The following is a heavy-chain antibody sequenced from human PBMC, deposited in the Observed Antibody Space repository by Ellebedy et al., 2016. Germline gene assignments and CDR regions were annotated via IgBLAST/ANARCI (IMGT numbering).Heavy chain of an antibody. CDR3: ATDTGNFWSSDY. CDR1: GFTFSNYC. D-gene: IGHD1-7*01. CDR2: MSQDGSEK. J-gene: IGHJ4*02. V-gene: IGHV3-7*04. Sequence: GGSLRLXXTGSGFTFSNYCMAWVRQAPGKGLEWVAHMSQDGSEKIYMDPVKGRFTISRDNAKNSLFLQMNSLRVEDTAVYYCATDTGNFWSSDYWGRGTLVTVSS.